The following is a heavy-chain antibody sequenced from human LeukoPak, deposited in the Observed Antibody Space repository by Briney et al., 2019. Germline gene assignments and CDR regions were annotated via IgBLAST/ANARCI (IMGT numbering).Heavy chain of an antibody. CDR2: TYYRSKWYN. J-gene: IGHJ4*02. V-gene: IGHV6-1*01. CDR3: ARDRGEGGYDYFDY. Sequence: SQTLSLTCAISGDSVSSNSAAWNSIRQSPSRGLEWQGRTYYRSKWYNDYAVSVKSRITINPDTSKNQFPLQLNSVTPEDTAVYYCARDRGEGGYDYFDYWGQGTLVTVSS. D-gene: IGHD5-12*01. CDR1: GDSVSSNSAA.